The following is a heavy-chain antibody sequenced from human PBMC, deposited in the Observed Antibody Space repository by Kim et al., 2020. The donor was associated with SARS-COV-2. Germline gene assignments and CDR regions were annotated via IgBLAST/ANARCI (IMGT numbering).Heavy chain of an antibody. V-gene: IGHV3-30*18. CDR3: ANDLYPGWLGELGTDYY. CDR1: GFTFSSYG. CDR2: ISYDGSNK. Sequence: GGSLRLSCAASGFTFSSYGMHWVRQAPGKGLEWVSVISYDGSNKYYADSVKGRFTISRDNSKNTLYLQMNSLRAEDTAVYYCANDLYPGWLGELGTDYY. D-gene: IGHD3-10*01. J-gene: IGHJ6*01.